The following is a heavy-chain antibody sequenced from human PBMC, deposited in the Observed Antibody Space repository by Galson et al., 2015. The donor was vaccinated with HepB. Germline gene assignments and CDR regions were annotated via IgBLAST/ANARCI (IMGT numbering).Heavy chain of an antibody. CDR2: INHSGST. D-gene: IGHD6-13*01. V-gene: IGHV4-34*01. CDR1: GGSFSGYY. CDR3: ARGATRSSTGCFDV. Sequence: SETLSLTCAVYGGSFSGYYWNWIRQPSGKGLEWIGEINHSGSTYYNPSLKSRATISVDTSKNQFSLKLSSVTAADTAVYYCARGATRSSTGCFDVWGRGTLVTVSS. J-gene: IGHJ2*01.